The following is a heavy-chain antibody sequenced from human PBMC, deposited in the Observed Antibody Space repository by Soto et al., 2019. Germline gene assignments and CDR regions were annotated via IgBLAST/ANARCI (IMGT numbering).Heavy chain of an antibody. Sequence: EVQLVESGGGLVQPGGSLRLSCAASGFTISGYWMHWVRQAPGKGLVWVSRIKNDGSSIFYADSVKGRFTISRDNAKNTLYLQMNSLRAEDTAVYYCTRSDWFGPWGQGTLVTVSS. CDR2: IKNDGSSI. J-gene: IGHJ5*02. CDR3: TRSDWFGP. V-gene: IGHV3-74*01. CDR1: GFTISGYW.